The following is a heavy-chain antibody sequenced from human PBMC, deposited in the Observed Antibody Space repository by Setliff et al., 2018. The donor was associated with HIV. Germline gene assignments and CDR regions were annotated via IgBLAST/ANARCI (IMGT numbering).Heavy chain of an antibody. CDR3: ARDRRIAVAGRPDY. CDR1: GYDFTTYG. V-gene: IGHV1-18*01. D-gene: IGHD6-19*01. CDR2: ISGYNGNT. Sequence: GASVKVSCKASGYDFTTYGISWVRQAPGQGLEWMGWISGYNGNTKYAQKLQGRVTMTTDTSTSTAYMELRSLRSDDTAVYYCARDRRIAVAGRPDYWGQGTLVTVSS. J-gene: IGHJ4*02.